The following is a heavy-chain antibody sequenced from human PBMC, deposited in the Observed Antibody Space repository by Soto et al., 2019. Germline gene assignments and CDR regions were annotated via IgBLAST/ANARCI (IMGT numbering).Heavy chain of an antibody. CDR3: ALWGSIVDWLLFAF. Sequence: GASGKVCCKVWGYTITELSMHWVLQSPGRGLERMGGFDPEDGETIYAQKFQGRVTMTEDTSTDTDYMELSSLRSENTAVYYCALWGSIVDWLLFAFRGQGTTDTVSS. V-gene: IGHV1-24*01. J-gene: IGHJ6*02. D-gene: IGHD3-9*01. CDR1: GYTITELS. CDR2: FDPEDGET.